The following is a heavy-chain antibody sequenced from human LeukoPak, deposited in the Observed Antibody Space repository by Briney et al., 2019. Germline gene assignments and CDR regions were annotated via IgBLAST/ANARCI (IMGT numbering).Heavy chain of an antibody. J-gene: IGHJ4*02. CDR3: AARDCSRTPCNAGVFDY. Sequence: PGGSLRLSCAASGLTVSTKHMSWVRQAPGKGLEWVSVVYSGGTTNYAESVKGRFTISRDDSKNTLHLQMNSLRAEDTAVYYCAARDCSRTPCNAGVFDYWGQGTLVSVS. D-gene: IGHD2-21*01. CDR2: VYSGGTT. CDR1: GLTVSTKH. V-gene: IGHV3-53*01.